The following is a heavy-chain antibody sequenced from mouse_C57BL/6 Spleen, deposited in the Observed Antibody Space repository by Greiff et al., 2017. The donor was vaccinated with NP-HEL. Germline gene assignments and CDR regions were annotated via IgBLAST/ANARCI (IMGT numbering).Heavy chain of an antibody. CDR1: GYTFTEYT. J-gene: IGHJ2*01. D-gene: IGHD2-5*01. V-gene: IGHV1-62-2*01. Sequence: VQLQESGAELVKPGASVKLSCKASGYTFTEYTIHWVKQRSGQGLEWIGWFYPGSGSIKYNEKFKDKATLTADKSSSTVYMELSRLTSEDSAVYFCARHEEAYYSNLGFFDYWGQVTTLTVSS. CDR3: ARHEEAYYSNLGFFDY. CDR2: FYPGSGSI.